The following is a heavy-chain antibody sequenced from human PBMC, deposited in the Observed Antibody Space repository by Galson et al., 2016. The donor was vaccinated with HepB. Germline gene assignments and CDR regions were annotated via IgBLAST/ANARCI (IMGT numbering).Heavy chain of an antibody. Sequence: CAISGDSVSSNSVAWNWIRQSPSRGLEWLGRTYYRSKWYDDYALSVKSRISINPDTSRNQFSLQLNSVTPEDTAVYYCARGASTVLPLARIFDSWGQGTLVTVSS. J-gene: IGHJ4*02. V-gene: IGHV6-1*01. CDR3: ARGASTVLPLARIFDS. D-gene: IGHD1-1*01. CDR1: GDSVSSNSVA. CDR2: TYYRSKWYD.